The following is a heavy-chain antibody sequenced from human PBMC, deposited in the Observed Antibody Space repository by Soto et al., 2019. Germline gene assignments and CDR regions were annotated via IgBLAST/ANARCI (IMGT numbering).Heavy chain of an antibody. Sequence: SETLSLTCAVYGGSFSGYYWSWIRQPPGKGLEWIGEINHSGSTNYNPSLKSRVTISVDTSKNQFSLKLSSVTAADTAVYYCARGTRRCLCYWGKESLVTASS. J-gene: IGHJ4*02. CDR2: INHSGST. D-gene: IGHD6-25*01. CDR1: GGSFSGYY. V-gene: IGHV4-34*01. CDR3: ARGTRRCLCY.